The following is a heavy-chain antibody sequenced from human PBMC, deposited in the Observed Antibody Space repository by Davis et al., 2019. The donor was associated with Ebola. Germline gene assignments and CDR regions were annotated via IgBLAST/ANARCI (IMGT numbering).Heavy chain of an antibody. V-gene: IGHV4-4*02. CDR3: ARDLVYSSSAVDY. CDR2: IYHSGST. D-gene: IGHD6-6*01. J-gene: IGHJ4*02. Sequence: SWFRQPPGKGLEWIGEIYHSGSTNYNPSLKSRVTISVDKSKNQFSLKLSFVTAADTAVYYCARDLVYSSSAVDYWGQGTLVTVSS.